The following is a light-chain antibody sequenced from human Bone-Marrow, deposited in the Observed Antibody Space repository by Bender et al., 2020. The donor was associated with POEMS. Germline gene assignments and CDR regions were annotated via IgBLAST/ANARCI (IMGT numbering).Light chain of an antibody. J-gene: IGLJ3*02. V-gene: IGLV1-44*01. Sequence: QPVLTQPPSASGTPGQRVTISCSGRFSNIGSNAVTWYKQIPGAAPKVVVYSSSQRPSGVPDRFSGSKSGSTASLTVSGLQVEDEADYYCCSYAHDNRVVFGGGTKLTVL. CDR2: SSS. CDR1: FSNIGSNA. CDR3: CSYAHDNRVV.